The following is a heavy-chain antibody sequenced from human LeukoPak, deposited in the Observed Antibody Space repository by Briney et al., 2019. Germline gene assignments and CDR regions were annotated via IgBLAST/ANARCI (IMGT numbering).Heavy chain of an antibody. D-gene: IGHD1-26*01. CDR3: ARGGWELPPYYFDY. CDR2: IYSGGST. Sequence: GGSLGLSCAASGFTVSSNYMSWVRQVPGKGLEWVSLIYSGGSTYYADSVKGRFTISRDNSKNMLYLQMNSLRAEDTAVYYCARGGWELPPYYFDYWGQGTLVTVSS. CDR1: GFTVSSNY. V-gene: IGHV3-53*01. J-gene: IGHJ4*02.